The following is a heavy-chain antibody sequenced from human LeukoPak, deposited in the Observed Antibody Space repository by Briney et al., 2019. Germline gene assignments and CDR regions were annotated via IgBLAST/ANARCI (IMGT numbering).Heavy chain of an antibody. D-gene: IGHD2-2*03. CDR1: GFTFTTYR. J-gene: IGHJ4*02. CDR3: AKDSHWILFDD. V-gene: IGHV3-23*01. CDR2: IGGSGTRT. Sequence: PGGSLRLSCSSTGFTFTTYRMNWVRQAPGKGLAWVSGIGGSGTRTYYADSVKGRFTISRDNSKNTLYLQMNSLRDEDTAVYYCAKDSHWILFDDWGQGTLVTVSS.